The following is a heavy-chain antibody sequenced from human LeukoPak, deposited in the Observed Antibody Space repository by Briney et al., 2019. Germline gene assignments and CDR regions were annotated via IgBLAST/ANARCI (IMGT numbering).Heavy chain of an antibody. V-gene: IGHV5-51*01. D-gene: IGHD4-11*01. CDR2: IQPSDSDT. Sequence: GESLKISCKASGHIFPNYWIGWVRQVPGRGLEWLGFIQPSDSDTLYSPSLQGQVTISADTSSSTVYLQWSSLQSSDTAMYYCARRYFYSTDFDPWGQGTLVTVSS. CDR1: GHIFPNYW. CDR3: ARRYFYSTDFDP. J-gene: IGHJ5*02.